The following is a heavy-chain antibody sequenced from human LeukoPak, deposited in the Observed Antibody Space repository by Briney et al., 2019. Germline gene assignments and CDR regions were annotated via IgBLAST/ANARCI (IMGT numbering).Heavy chain of an antibody. CDR2: IGGVSSTI. CDR3: ARDVDYAFDI. CDR1: GFTFVRYS. J-gene: IGHJ3*02. V-gene: IGHV3-48*02. Sequence: GGSLRLSCAASGFTFVRYSMNWVRQAPGKGLQWVSYIGGVSSTISYADSVKGRFTISRDNAKNSLYLQMNSLGDEDTAVYYCARDVDYAFDIWGQGTLVAVSS. D-gene: IGHD2-15*01.